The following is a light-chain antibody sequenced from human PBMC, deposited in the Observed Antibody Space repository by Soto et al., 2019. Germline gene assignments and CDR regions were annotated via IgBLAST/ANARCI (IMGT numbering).Light chain of an antibody. CDR1: SSNIGAGYD. Sequence: QSVLTQPPSVSGAPGQRVTISCTGSSSNIGAGYDVHWYQQLPGRAPKLLIYGNSNRPSGVPDRFSGSKSGTSASLAITGLQAEDEADYSCQSYDSSLSGSYVVFGGGTKLTVL. CDR2: GNS. J-gene: IGLJ2*01. V-gene: IGLV1-40*01. CDR3: QSYDSSLSGSYVV.